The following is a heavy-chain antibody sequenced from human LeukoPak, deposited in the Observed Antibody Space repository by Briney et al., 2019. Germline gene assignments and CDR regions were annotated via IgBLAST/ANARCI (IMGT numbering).Heavy chain of an antibody. D-gene: IGHD6-13*01. CDR1: GGSLSAYY. Sequence: SETLSLTCAVYGGSLSAYYWTWIRQPPGKGLEWIGEINHSGSTNYNPSLKSRVTISVDTSKNQFSLKLSSVTAADTAVYYCARRGSSWYGYYYYYYMDVWGKGTTVTISS. V-gene: IGHV4-34*01. CDR3: ARRGSSWYGYYYYYYMDV. J-gene: IGHJ6*03. CDR2: INHSGST.